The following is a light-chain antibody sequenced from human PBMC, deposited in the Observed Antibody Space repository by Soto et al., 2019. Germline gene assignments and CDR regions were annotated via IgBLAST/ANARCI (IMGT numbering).Light chain of an antibody. CDR3: SSYTSSSTLYV. Sequence: QSVLTQPASVSRSPGQSITISCTGTSSDVGGFNYVSWYQHYPGKAPKLMIYEVSNRPSGVSNRFSGSKSGNTASLTISRLXAEDDADYYCSSYTSSSTLYVFGTGTKVTVL. V-gene: IGLV2-14*01. CDR2: EVS. CDR1: SSDVGGFNY. J-gene: IGLJ1*01.